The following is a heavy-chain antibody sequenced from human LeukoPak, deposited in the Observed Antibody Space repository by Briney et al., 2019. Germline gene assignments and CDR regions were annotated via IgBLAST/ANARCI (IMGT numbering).Heavy chain of an antibody. J-gene: IGHJ4*02. D-gene: IGHD3-10*01. CDR3: AKDLGRYYGSGSYPLGY. Sequence: PGGSLRLSCAASGFTFDDYTMHWVRRARGQGLESFSLISWDGGSTYYADSVKGRFTISRDNSKNSLYLQMNSLRTEDTAVYYCAKDLGRYYGSGSYPLGYWGQGTLVTVSS. CDR2: ISWDGGST. CDR1: GFTFDDYT. V-gene: IGHV3-43*01.